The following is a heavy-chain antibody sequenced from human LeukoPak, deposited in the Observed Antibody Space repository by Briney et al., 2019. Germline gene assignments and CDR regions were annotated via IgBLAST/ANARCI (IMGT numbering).Heavy chain of an antibody. J-gene: IGHJ5*02. V-gene: IGHV4-39*01. D-gene: IGHD6-19*01. CDR1: GGSISSSTYY. CDR2: IYYSGNT. CDR3: ASQWYSSGSANWFDP. Sequence: SETLSLTCTVSGGSISSSTYYWGWICQPPGKGLEWIGSIYYSGNTYYNPSLKSRVTISVDTSKNQFSLKLSSVTAADTAVYYCASQWYSSGSANWFDPWGQGTLVTVSS.